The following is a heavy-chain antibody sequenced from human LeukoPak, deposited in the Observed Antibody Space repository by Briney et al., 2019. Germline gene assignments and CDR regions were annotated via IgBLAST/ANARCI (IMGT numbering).Heavy chain of an antibody. Sequence: ASVKVSCKASGYTFTSYGISWVRQAPGQGLEWMVWISPYNGNTNYAQSLQGRVTMTTDTSTSTAYMELRSLTSDDMAVYSCASFGPVDGYYDYWGQAILVIVSS. CDR2: ISPYNGNT. V-gene: IGHV1-18*03. J-gene: IGHJ4*02. CDR1: GYTFTSYG. CDR3: ASFGPVDGYYDY. D-gene: IGHD3-22*01.